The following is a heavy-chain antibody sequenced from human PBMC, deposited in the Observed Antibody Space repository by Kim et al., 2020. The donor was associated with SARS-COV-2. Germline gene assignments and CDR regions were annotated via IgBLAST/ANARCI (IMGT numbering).Heavy chain of an antibody. CDR3: ARDYGDRPLDYYYGMDV. J-gene: IGHJ6*02. Sequence: GGSLRLSCAASGFTFSSYSMNWVRQAPGKGLEWVSYISSSSSTIYYADSVKGRFTISRDNAKNSLYLQMNSLRDEDTAVYYCARDYGDRPLDYYYGMDVWGQGTMVTVSS. CDR2: ISSSSSTI. D-gene: IGHD4-17*01. V-gene: IGHV3-48*02. CDR1: GFTFSSYS.